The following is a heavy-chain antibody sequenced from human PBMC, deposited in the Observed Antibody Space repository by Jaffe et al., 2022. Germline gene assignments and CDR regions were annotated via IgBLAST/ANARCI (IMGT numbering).Heavy chain of an antibody. D-gene: IGHD1-26*01. J-gene: IGHJ3*02. V-gene: IGHV4-38-2*01. CDR2: IYHSGST. CDR1: GYSISSGYY. Sequence: QVQLQESGPGLVKPSETLSLTCAVSGYSISSGYYWGWIRQPPGKGLEWIGSIYHSGSTYYNPSLKSRVTISVDTSKNQFSLKLSSVTAADTAVYYCARRVMVGATGMRGAFDIWGQGTMVTVSS. CDR3: ARRVMVGATGMRGAFDI.